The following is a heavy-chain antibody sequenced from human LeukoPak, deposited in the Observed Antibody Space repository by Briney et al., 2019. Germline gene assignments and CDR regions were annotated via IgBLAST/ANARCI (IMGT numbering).Heavy chain of an antibody. CDR3: AKSPYYDSSGYSPIAFDI. V-gene: IGHV3-23*01. CDR2: ISGSGGST. J-gene: IGHJ3*02. Sequence: GGSLRLSCAVSGFTFTSYAMSWVRQAPGKGLEWVSAISGSGGSTYYADSVKGRFTISRDNSKNTLYLQMNSLRAEDTAVYYCAKSPYYDSSGYSPIAFDIWGQGTMVTVSS. D-gene: IGHD3-22*01. CDR1: GFTFTSYA.